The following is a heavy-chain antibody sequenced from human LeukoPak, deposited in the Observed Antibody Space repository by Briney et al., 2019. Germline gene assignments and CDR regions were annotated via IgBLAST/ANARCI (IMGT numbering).Heavy chain of an antibody. J-gene: IGHJ6*02. D-gene: IGHD3-10*01. Sequence: GGSLRLSCAASGFTVSSNYMSWVRQAPGKGLEWVSVIYGGGSTYYADSVKGRFTISRDNAKNSLYLQMSSLRAEDTAVYYCARDGGHYYGSGTYYNAYYYYNGTDVWGQGTTVTVSS. CDR2: IYGGGST. CDR1: GFTVSSNY. CDR3: ARDGGHYYGSGTYYNAYYYYNGTDV. V-gene: IGHV3-53*01.